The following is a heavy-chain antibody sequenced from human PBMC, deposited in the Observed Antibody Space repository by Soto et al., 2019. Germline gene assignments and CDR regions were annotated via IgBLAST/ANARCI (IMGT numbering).Heavy chain of an antibody. D-gene: IGHD3-16*01. Sequence: SQTLSLTCAISGDSVSSNTAAWNWIRQSPSRGLEWLGRTYYGSKWFNNYAASLKSRITINPDTSKNQFSLQLNSVTPEDTGVYYCAREDDSKDYFYGMDAWGQGTTVTVSS. V-gene: IGHV6-1*01. J-gene: IGHJ6*02. CDR1: GDSVSSNTAA. CDR2: TYYGSKWFN. CDR3: AREDDSKDYFYGMDA.